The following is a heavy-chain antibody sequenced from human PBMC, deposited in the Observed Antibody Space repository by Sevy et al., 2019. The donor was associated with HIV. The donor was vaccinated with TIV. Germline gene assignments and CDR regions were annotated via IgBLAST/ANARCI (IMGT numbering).Heavy chain of an antibody. V-gene: IGHV3-30*18. CDR1: GFTFSDYG. D-gene: IGHD6-13*01. J-gene: IGHJ6*02. Sequence: GGSLRLSCAASGFTFSDYGMNWVRQAPGKGLEWVAVISHDGSKKFYRDSVKGRFTISRDNSKNTLYLEMNSLRVEDTAVYYCAKDLTQICQQDVYNGMDVWGQGTTVTVSS. CDR3: AKDLTQICQQDVYNGMDV. CDR2: ISHDGSKK.